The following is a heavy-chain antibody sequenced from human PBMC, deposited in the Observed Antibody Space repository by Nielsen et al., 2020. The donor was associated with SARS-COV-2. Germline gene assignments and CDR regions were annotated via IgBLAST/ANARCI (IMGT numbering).Heavy chain of an antibody. J-gene: IGHJ4*02. Sequence: GESLKISCSASGFTFSSYAMHWVRQAPGKGLEYVSAISSNGGSTYYADSVKGRFTISRDNSKNTLYQQMNSLRAEDTAVYYCAKDYAGYSGYDFFDYWGQGTLVTVSS. CDR1: GFTFSSYA. V-gene: IGHV3-64*04. CDR3: AKDYAGYSGYDFFDY. D-gene: IGHD5-12*01. CDR2: ISSNGGST.